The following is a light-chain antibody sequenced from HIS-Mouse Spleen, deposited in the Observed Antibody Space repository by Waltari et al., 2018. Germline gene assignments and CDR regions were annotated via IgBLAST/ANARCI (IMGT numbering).Light chain of an antibody. V-gene: IGLV3-10*01. Sequence: SYELTQPPSVSVSPGQTARITCSGAALPKQYAYWYQQKSGQAPVLVIYEDSKRPSGIPERFSGSNSGTMATLTISGAQVEDEADYYCYSTDSSGNHRVFGGGTKLTVL. CDR3: YSTDSSGNHRV. CDR1: ALPKQY. CDR2: EDS. J-gene: IGLJ2*01.